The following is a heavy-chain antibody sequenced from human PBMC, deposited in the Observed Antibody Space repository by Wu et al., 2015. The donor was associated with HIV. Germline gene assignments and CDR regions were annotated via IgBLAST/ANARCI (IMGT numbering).Heavy chain of an antibody. CDR2: ISNYNGNT. V-gene: IGHV1-18*01. CDR3: ARDLSQRAHYYMDV. Sequence: QVQLVQSGAEVKKPGASVKVSCKTSGYTFTNYGLSWVRQAPGQGLEWMGWISNYNGNTIYAQSLQGRVTLTTDSSTSTAYMELRTLTSDDTAVYYCARDLSQRAHYYMDVWGTGTTVIVSS. CDR1: GYTFTNYG. J-gene: IGHJ6*03.